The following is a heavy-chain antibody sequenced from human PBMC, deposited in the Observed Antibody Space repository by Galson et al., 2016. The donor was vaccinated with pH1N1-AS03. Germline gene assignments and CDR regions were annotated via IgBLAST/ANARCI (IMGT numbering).Heavy chain of an antibody. Sequence: SLRLSCATSGFTFDYYFMSWIRQAPGKGLEWVTGISDSSRGGNIYYADSVKGRFTISRDTSKNTLYLQMNSLRDEDTAVYYCVTHGAWGQGALVTVSS. V-gene: IGHV3-23*01. CDR3: VTHGA. CDR2: ISDSSRGGNI. D-gene: IGHD3-10*01. CDR1: GFTFDYYF. J-gene: IGHJ5*02.